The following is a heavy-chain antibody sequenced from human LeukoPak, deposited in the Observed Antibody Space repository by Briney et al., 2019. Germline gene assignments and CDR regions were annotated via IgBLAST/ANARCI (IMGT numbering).Heavy chain of an antibody. D-gene: IGHD2-15*01. V-gene: IGHV3-23*01. CDR1: GFTFSSYA. Sequence: GGSLRLSRAASGFTFSSYAMTWVRQAPPQGLEWVSAISGSGGSTYYAASVSGRFTISRDNSKNTLYQQMDSLRAEDTAVYYCAKGSRGHCSGGSCYHTYNWFDPWGQGTLVTVCS. CDR3: AKGSRGHCSGGSCYHTYNWFDP. J-gene: IGHJ5*02. CDR2: ISGSGGST.